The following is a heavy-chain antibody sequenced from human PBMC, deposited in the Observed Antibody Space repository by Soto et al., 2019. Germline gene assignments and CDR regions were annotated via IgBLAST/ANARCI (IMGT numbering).Heavy chain of an antibody. Sequence: QVQLVESGGGLVKPGGSLRLSCAASGFTFSDYYMTWIRQAPGKGLDWVAYISSSGTGIYYADSVKGRFTISRDNAKKSLYLQMSSLRAEDTAVYSCARAYSDAFDIWGQGTMVTVSS. D-gene: IGHD2-15*01. J-gene: IGHJ3*02. CDR1: GFTFSDYY. CDR3: ARAYSDAFDI. V-gene: IGHV3-11*01. CDR2: ISSSGTGI.